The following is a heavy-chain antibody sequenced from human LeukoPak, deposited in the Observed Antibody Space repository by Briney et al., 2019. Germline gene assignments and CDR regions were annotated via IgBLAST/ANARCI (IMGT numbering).Heavy chain of an antibody. CDR2: IYTSGST. D-gene: IGHD2-15*01. Sequence: SETLSLTCTVSGGSISSYYWSWIRQPAGKGLEWIGRIYTSGSTNYNPSLKSRVTMSVDTSKHQFSLKLSSATAADTAVYYCARAPKYCSGGSCYSSYFDYWGQGTLVTVSS. V-gene: IGHV4-4*07. CDR3: ARAPKYCSGGSCYSSYFDY. CDR1: GGSISSYY. J-gene: IGHJ4*02.